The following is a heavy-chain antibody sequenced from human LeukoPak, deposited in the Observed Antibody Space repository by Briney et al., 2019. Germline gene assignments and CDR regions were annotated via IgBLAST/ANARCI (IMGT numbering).Heavy chain of an antibody. Sequence: GRSLRLSCAASGFTFSSYGMHWVRQAPGKGLEWVAVISYDGSNKYYADSVKGRFTISRDNSKNTLYLQMNSLRAEDTAVYYCAKDGVRYSSSWRYYYGMDVWGQGTTVTVSS. CDR2: ISYDGSNK. D-gene: IGHD6-13*01. V-gene: IGHV3-30*18. J-gene: IGHJ6*02. CDR3: AKDGVRYSSSWRYYYGMDV. CDR1: GFTFSSYG.